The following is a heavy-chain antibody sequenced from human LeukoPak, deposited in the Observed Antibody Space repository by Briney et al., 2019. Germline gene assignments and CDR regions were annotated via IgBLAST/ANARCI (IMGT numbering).Heavy chain of an antibody. CDR3: AKRARDVSNPIYYYCYGMDV. Sequence: GGSLRLSCAASGFTFSSYAMSWVRQAPGKGLEWVSAISGSGGSTYYADSVKGRFTISRDNSKNTLYLQMNSLRAEDTAVYYCAKRARDVSNPIYYYCYGMDVWGQGTTVTVSS. CDR1: GFTFSSYA. V-gene: IGHV3-23*01. J-gene: IGHJ6*02. D-gene: IGHD3-10*01. CDR2: ISGSGGST.